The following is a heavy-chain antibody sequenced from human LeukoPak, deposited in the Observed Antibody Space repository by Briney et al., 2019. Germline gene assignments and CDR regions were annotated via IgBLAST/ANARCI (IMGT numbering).Heavy chain of an antibody. V-gene: IGHV3-33*01. CDR2: IWYDASNK. CDR1: GFSFNSYA. J-gene: IGHJ3*02. CDR3: ARDVVTYYYDSRGLSI. D-gene: IGHD3-22*01. Sequence: GRSLRLSCAASGFSFNSYAMHWVRQAPGKGLEWVAVIWYDASNKYYLDSVKGRFTISRDDSENTLYLQMNSLRAEDTAVYYCARDVVTYYYDSRGLSIWGQGTTVTVSS.